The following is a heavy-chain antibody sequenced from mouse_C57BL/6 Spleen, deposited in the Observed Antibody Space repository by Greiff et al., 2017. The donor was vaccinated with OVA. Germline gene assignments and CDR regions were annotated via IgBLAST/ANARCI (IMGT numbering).Heavy chain of an antibody. CDR3: ARDRGSYYGNGYFDY. J-gene: IGHJ2*01. V-gene: IGHV5-16*01. CDR2: INYDGSST. Sequence: EVQRVESEGGLVQPGSSMKLSCTASGFTFSDYYMAWVRQVPEKGLEWVANINYDGSSTYYLDSLKSRFIISRDNAKNILYLQMSSLKSEDTATYYCARDRGSYYGNGYFDYWGQGTTLTVSS. CDR1: GFTFSDYY. D-gene: IGHD2-1*01.